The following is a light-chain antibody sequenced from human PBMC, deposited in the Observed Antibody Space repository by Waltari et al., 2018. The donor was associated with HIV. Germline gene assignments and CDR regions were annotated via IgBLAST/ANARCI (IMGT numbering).Light chain of an antibody. CDR2: GAS. CDR1: QSVSSD. CDR3: QQYNYWPWT. Sequence: EIVMTQSPATLSVSPGARATLSCRASQSVSSDLAWYQQKPGQAPRLLIYGASTRATGIPARFSGSGSGTEFTLTISSLQSEDFAVYCCQQYNYWPWTFGQGTKVEIK. J-gene: IGKJ1*01. V-gene: IGKV3-15*01.